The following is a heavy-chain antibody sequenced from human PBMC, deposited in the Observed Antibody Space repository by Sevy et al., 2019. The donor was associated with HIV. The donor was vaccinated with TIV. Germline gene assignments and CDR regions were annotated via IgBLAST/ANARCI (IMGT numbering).Heavy chain of an antibody. D-gene: IGHD1-26*01. Sequence: GGSLRLSCAASGFTFSSYAMHWVRQAPGKGLEWVAVISYDGSNKYYADSVKGRFTISRDNSKNTLYLQMNSLRAEDTAVYYCARGGAGTPYYFDYWGQGTLVTVS. CDR3: ARGGAGTPYYFDY. CDR1: GFTFSSYA. V-gene: IGHV3-30-3*01. CDR2: ISYDGSNK. J-gene: IGHJ4*02.